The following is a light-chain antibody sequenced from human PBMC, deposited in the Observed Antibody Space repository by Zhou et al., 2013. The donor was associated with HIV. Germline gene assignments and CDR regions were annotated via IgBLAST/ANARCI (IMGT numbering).Light chain of an antibody. J-gene: IGKJ1*01. CDR3: QHLSSYLWT. V-gene: IGKV1-9*01. Sequence: DIQLTQSPSFLSASVGERVTITCRASQGISSYLAWYQQKPGKAPRLLIYAASTLQTGVPSRFGGSGSGTEFTLTISSLQPEDFATYYCQHLSSYLWTFGQGTKVEIK. CDR2: AAS. CDR1: QGISSY.